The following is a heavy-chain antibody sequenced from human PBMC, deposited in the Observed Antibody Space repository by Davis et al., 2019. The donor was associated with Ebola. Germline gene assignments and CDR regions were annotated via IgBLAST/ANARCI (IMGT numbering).Heavy chain of an antibody. J-gene: IGHJ3*02. CDR2: ISSSSSYI. CDR3: ARSITMIVVAYFDI. V-gene: IGHV3-21*04. Sequence: GESLKISCAASGFTFSSYSMNWVRQAPGKGLEWVSSISSSSSYIYYADSVKGRFTISRDNAKNSLYLQMNSLRAEDTAVYYCARSITMIVVAYFDIWGQGTMVTVSS. CDR1: GFTFSSYS. D-gene: IGHD3-22*01.